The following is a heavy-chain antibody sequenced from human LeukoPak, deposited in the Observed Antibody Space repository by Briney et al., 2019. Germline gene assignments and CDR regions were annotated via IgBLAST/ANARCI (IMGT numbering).Heavy chain of an antibody. Sequence: GGSLRLSCAASGFTFSDHYMSWIRQAPGKGLEWVSYISSSSSYTNYADSVKGRFTISRDNAKNSLYLQMNSLRAEDTAVYYCARGGYDYVWGSYRYYFDYWGQGTLVTVSS. V-gene: IGHV3-11*06. D-gene: IGHD3-16*02. J-gene: IGHJ4*02. CDR3: ARGGYDYVWGSYRYYFDY. CDR1: GFTFSDHY. CDR2: ISSSSSYT.